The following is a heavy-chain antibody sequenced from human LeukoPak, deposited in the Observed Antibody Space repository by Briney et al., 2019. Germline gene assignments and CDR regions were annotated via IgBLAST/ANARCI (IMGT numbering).Heavy chain of an antibody. CDR3: ARTVAGPHPSYYYYYYMDV. CDR2: IKQDGSAK. CDR1: GFTFDDYG. V-gene: IGHV3-7*01. J-gene: IGHJ6*03. Sequence: GGSLRLSCAASGFTFDDYGMSWVRQAPGKGLEWVANIKQDGSAKYYVDSVRGRFTISRDNAKKSQYLQMNSLRAEDSAVYYCARTVAGPHPSYYYYYYMDVWGKGTTVTVSS. D-gene: IGHD6-19*01.